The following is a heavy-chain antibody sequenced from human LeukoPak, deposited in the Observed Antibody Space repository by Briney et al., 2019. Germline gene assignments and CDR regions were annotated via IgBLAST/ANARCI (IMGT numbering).Heavy chain of an antibody. J-gene: IGHJ4*02. Sequence: PGGSLRLSCAASGFTVSSNFLSWVRQAPGEGLEWVSVIYSGGKTYYADPVKGRFTISRDNSKNTLYLQMNSLRAEDTAVYYCARGADRWNYFDYWGQGTLVTVSS. V-gene: IGHV3-53*01. CDR1: GFTVSSNF. CDR3: ARGADRWNYFDY. CDR2: IYSGGKT. D-gene: IGHD4-23*01.